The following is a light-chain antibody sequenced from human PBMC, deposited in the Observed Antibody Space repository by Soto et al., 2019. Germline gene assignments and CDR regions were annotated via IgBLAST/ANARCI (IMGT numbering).Light chain of an antibody. CDR1: QSVRGN. Sequence: EIVMTQSPATLSVSPGERATLSCRASQSVRGNLAWYQQKPGQAPRLLIYDASNRATGIPARFSGSGSGTDFTLTISSLEPEDFAVYYCQHRSNWLITFGQGTRLEI. V-gene: IGKV3-11*01. CDR3: QHRSNWLIT. CDR2: DAS. J-gene: IGKJ5*01.